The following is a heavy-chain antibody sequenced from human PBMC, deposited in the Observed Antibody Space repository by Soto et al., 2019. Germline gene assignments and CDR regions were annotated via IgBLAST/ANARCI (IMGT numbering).Heavy chain of an antibody. CDR1: GYTFTANQ. D-gene: IGHD3-22*01. CDR2: ISYDGSNK. CDR3: AKVSDLYDSGAFDY. V-gene: IGHV3-30*18. Sequence: SCKASGYTFTANQLHWVRQAPGKGLEWVAVISYDGSNKYYADSVKGRFTISRDNSKNTLYLQMNSLRAEDTAVYYCAKVSDLYDSGAFDYWGQGTLVPVSS. J-gene: IGHJ4*02.